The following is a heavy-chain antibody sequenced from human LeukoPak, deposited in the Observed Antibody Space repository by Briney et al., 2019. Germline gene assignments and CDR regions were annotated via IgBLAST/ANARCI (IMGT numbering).Heavy chain of an antibody. CDR3: ARMVRGVITGPYYFDY. D-gene: IGHD3-10*01. V-gene: IGHV1-69*01. CDR1: GGTFSSYA. CDR2: IIPIFGTA. Sequence: ASVKVSCKASGGTFSSYAISWVRQAPGQGLEWMGGIIPIFGTANYAQKFQGRVTITADESTSTAYMELSSLRSEDTAVYYCARMVRGVITGPYYFDYWGQGTLVTVSS. J-gene: IGHJ4*02.